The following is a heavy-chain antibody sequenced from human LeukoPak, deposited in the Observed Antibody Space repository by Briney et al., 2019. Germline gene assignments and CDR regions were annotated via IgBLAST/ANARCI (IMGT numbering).Heavy chain of an antibody. D-gene: IGHD6-6*01. Sequence: PGGSVTLSCAASGFTFRCYYMSLIRQAPGKGLEWVSYISSSGSTIYYADSVKGRFTISRDNDKNSLYLQMNSLRAEHAAVYYCERVVAARPIGYWGQGPLVTVSS. J-gene: IGHJ4*02. CDR2: ISSSGSTI. CDR1: GFTFRCYY. CDR3: ERVVAARPIGY. V-gene: IGHV3-11*04.